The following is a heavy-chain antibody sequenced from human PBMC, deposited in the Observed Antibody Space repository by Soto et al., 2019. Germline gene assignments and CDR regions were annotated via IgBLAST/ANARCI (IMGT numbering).Heavy chain of an antibody. CDR2: ISYDGSNK. D-gene: IGHD2-15*01. CDR1: GFTFSSYG. V-gene: IGHV3-30*18. Sequence: QVQLVESGGGVVQPGRSLRLSCAASGFTFSSYGMHWVRQAPGKGLEWVAVISYDGSNKYYADSVKGRFTISRDNSKNTLYLQMNSLRAEDTAVYYCAKPMPPKYCSGGSCYPDHIYYYYYGMDVWGRGTTVTVSS. CDR3: AKPMPPKYCSGGSCYPDHIYYYYYGMDV. J-gene: IGHJ6*02.